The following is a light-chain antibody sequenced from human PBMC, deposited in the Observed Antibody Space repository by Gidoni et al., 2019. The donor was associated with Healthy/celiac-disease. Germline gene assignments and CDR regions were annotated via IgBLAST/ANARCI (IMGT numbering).Light chain of an antibody. Sequence: EFVLTQSPAILSLSPGERATLSCRASQSVSSYLAWYQQKPGQAPRLLIYDASNKATGLPARCSGRGSGTDFTLTISSLEPEDFAVYYFQQRRNWPPLTFGGGTKVEIK. CDR2: DAS. CDR3: QQRRNWPPLT. J-gene: IGKJ4*01. CDR1: QSVSSY. V-gene: IGKV3-11*01.